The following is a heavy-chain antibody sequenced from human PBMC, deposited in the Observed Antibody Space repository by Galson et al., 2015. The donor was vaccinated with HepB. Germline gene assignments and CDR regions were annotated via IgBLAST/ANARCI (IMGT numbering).Heavy chain of an antibody. D-gene: IGHD5-24*01. CDR2: IYSGGST. J-gene: IGHJ5*02. CDR1: GFTVSSNY. Sequence: LRLSCAASGFTVSSNYMSWVRQAPGKGLEWVSVIYSGGSTYYADSVKGRFTISRHNSKNTLYLQMNSLRAEDTAVYYCARARRDGYNPNWFDPWGQGTLVTVSS. CDR3: ARARRDGYNPNWFDP. V-gene: IGHV3-53*04.